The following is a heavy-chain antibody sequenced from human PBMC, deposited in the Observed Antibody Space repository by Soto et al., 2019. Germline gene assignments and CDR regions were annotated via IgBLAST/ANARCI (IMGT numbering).Heavy chain of an antibody. J-gene: IGHJ4*02. CDR3: ARRSLLLYSSGWQTFDY. CDR2: IYYSGST. V-gene: IGHV4-39*01. D-gene: IGHD6-19*01. Sequence: PSETLSLTCTVSGGSISSSSYYWGWIRQPPGKGLEWIGSIYYSGSTYYNPPLKSRVTISVDTSKNQFSLKLSSVTAADTAVYYCARRSLLLYSSGWQTFDYWGQGTLVTVSS. CDR1: GGSISSSSYY.